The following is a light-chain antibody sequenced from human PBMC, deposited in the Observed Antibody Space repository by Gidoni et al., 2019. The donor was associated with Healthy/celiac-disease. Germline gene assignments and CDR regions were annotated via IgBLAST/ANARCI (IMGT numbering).Light chain of an antibody. V-gene: IGKV1-5*03. CDR1: QSISSW. CDR3: QQYNSYSRGYT. J-gene: IGKJ2*01. CDR2: KAS. Sequence: DIQMTQSPSTLSASVGDRVTITCRASQSISSWLAWYQQKPGKAPKLLIYKASSLESGVPSRFSGSGSGTEFTLTISSLQPDDFATYYCQQYNSYSRGYTFXQXTKLXIK.